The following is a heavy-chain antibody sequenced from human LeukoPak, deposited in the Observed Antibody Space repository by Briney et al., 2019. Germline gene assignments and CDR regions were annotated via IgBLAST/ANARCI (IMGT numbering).Heavy chain of an antibody. J-gene: IGHJ6*03. D-gene: IGHD2-2*01. Sequence: IXXXXGTANYAQKFQGRVTITADESTSTAYMELSSLRSEDTAVYYCARGASYCSSTSCYRGYYYYMDVWGKGTTVTVSS. CDR2: IXXXXGTA. V-gene: IGHV1-69*01. CDR3: ARGASYCSSTSCYRGYYYYMDV.